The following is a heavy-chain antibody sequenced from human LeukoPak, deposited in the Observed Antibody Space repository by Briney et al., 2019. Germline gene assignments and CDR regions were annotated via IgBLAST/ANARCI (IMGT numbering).Heavy chain of an antibody. CDR1: GFIFSSYA. V-gene: IGHV3-23*01. D-gene: IGHD2-2*01. CDR3: AKDSAVVPAAPYGMDV. Sequence: GGSLRLSCAVSGFIFSSYAMNWVRQAPGKGLEWVSTISGSSGGTYYPDSVKGRFTISRDNPKNTLYLQMNSLRAYDTAVYYCAKDSAVVPAAPYGMDVWGQGTTVTVSS. CDR2: ISGSSGGT. J-gene: IGHJ6*02.